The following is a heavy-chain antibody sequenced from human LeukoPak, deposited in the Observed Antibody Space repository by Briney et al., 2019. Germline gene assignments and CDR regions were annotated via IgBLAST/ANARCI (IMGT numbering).Heavy chain of an antibody. D-gene: IGHD4-23*01. J-gene: IGHJ3*02. CDR1: GFSFSNCS. CDR3: AGDYEGNLAFDI. V-gene: IGHV3-21*01. Sequence: MPGGSLRLSCAASGFSFSNCSMNWVRKAPGKGLDWVSSISSSSTYIYYADSLEGRFTISRDNVRNSLYLQMNSLRAEDTAVYYCAGDYEGNLAFDIWGQGTMVTVSS. CDR2: ISSSSTYI.